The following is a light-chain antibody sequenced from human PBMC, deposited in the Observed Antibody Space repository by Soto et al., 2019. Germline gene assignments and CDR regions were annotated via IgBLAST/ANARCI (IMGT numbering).Light chain of an antibody. CDR3: ASSDDSLSGWV. Sequence: QSVLTQTPSASGTPGQRVTMSCTGSSSNIGRNTVISCQQLPAATPKLLIYSNNQQPSVVPDRFSGSKSGTSASLVIIGLQYKDEADYYCASSDDSLSGWVFGGGTKLTVL. CDR2: SNN. V-gene: IGLV1-44*01. J-gene: IGLJ3*02. CDR1: SSNIGRNT.